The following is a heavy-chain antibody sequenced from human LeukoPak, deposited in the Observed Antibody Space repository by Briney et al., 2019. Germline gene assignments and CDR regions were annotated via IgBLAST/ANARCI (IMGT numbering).Heavy chain of an antibody. D-gene: IGHD2-15*01. CDR2: INHSGST. CDR3: ARVLGTRRVVTATRTGGWFDP. CDR1: GGSFSGYY. Sequence: SETLSLTCAVYGGSFSGYYWNWIRQPPGKGLEWIGEINHSGSTNYNPSLKSRVTISVDTSKNQFSLKLSSVTAADTAVYYCARVLGTRRVVTATRTGGWFDPWGQGTLVTVSP. V-gene: IGHV4-34*01. J-gene: IGHJ5*02.